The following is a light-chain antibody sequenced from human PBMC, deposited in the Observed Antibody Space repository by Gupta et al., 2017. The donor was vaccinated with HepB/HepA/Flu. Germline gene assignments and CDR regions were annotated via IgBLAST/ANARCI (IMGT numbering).Light chain of an antibody. CDR1: QSVPSSC. CDR3: QQDGSSPFT. V-gene: IGKV3-20*01. Sequence: EIVLTQSPGTLSLSQGERATLSCRASQSVPSSCLAWYQQKPGQAPRLVIYGASSRATDIPDRFSGSGSGTDFTLTISRLEPGDFAVYYCQQDGSSPFTFGHGTKVDIK. J-gene: IGKJ3*01. CDR2: GAS.